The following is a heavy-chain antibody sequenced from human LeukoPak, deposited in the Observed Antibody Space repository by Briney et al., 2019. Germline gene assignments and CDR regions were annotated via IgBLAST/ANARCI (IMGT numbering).Heavy chain of an antibody. D-gene: IGHD4/OR15-4a*01. J-gene: IGHJ4*02. Sequence: ASVKVSCKASGHTFTGYYMHWVRQAPGQGLEWMGWINPNSGGTNYAQKFQGRVTMTRDTSISTAYMELSRLRSDDTAVYYCARDRVPRGLWIHKRQPVWGYWGQGTLVTVSS. CDR2: INPNSGGT. CDR3: ARDRVPRGLWIHKRQPVWGY. V-gene: IGHV1-2*02. CDR1: GHTFTGYY.